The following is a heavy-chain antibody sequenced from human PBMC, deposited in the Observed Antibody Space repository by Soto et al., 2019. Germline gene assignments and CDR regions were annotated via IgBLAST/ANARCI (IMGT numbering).Heavy chain of an antibody. J-gene: IGHJ4*02. CDR1: GGCFSGCY. V-gene: IGHV4-34*01. CDR3: ARRPGLACLDY. Sequence: PSETPSRTWAVYGGCFSGCYWSWIRQPPGKGLEWIGEINHSGSTNYNPSLKSRVTISVDTSKNQFSLKLSSVTAADTAVYYCARRPGLACLDYWGPGTVNTVST. CDR2: INHSGST.